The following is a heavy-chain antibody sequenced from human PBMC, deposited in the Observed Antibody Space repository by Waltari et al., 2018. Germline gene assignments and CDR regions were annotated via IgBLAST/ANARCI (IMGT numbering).Heavy chain of an antibody. D-gene: IGHD6-19*01. Sequence: QVQLQESGPGLVKPSETLSLTCAVSGYSISSGYYWGWIRQPPGKGLEWIGSIYHSGSTYYNPSLKSRVIISVDTSKNQFSLKLSSVTVADTAVYYCARGKAVAGTGWFDPWGQGTLVTVSS. J-gene: IGHJ5*02. CDR3: ARGKAVAGTGWFDP. CDR2: IYHSGST. CDR1: GYSISSGYY. V-gene: IGHV4-38-2*01.